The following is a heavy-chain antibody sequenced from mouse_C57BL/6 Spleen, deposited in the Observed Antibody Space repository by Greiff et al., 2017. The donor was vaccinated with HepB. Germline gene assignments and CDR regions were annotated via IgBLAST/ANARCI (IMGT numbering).Heavy chain of an antibody. V-gene: IGHV14-4*01. CDR3: TTSSFITPVDY. Sequence: EVKLQESGAELVRPGASVKLSCTASGFNIKDDYMHWVKQRPEQGLEWIGWIDPENGDTEYASKFQGKATITADTSSNTAYLQLSSLTSEDTAVYYCTTSSFITPVDYWGQGTTLTVSS. J-gene: IGHJ2*01. CDR2: IDPENGDT. CDR1: GFNIKDDY. D-gene: IGHD1-1*01.